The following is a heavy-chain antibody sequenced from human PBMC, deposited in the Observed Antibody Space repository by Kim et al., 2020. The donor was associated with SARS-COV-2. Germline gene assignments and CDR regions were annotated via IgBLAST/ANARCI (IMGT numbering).Heavy chain of an antibody. CDR1: GGSISSYY. V-gene: IGHV4-59*01. CDR2: IYYSGST. J-gene: IGHJ4*02. CDR3: ARTERSRFGDYDPYFDY. Sequence: SETLSLTCTVSGGSISSYYWSWIRQPPGKGLEWIGYIYYSGSTNYNPSLKSRVTISVDTSKNQFSLKLSSVTAADTAVYYCARTERSRFGDYDPYFDYCGQGTLVTVSS. D-gene: IGHD4-17*01.